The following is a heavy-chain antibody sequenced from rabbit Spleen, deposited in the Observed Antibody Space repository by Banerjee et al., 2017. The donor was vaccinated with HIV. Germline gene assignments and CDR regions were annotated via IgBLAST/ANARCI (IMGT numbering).Heavy chain of an antibody. D-gene: IGHD8-1*01. CDR1: GFSFSSSY. Sequence: QEQLVESGGGLVQPGASLTLTCTASGFSFSSSYMRWVRQAPGKGLELIACIYAVSSGTTYYASWAKGRFTISKPSSTTMPLQLTSLPGADTATYFCARDLGYCSTSYFFGLWGPGTLVTVS. V-gene: IGHV1S45*01. CDR2: IYAVSSGTT. CDR3: ARDLGYCSTSYFFGL. J-gene: IGHJ4*01.